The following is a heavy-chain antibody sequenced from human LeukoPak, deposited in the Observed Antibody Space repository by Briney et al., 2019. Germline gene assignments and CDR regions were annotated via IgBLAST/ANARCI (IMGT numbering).Heavy chain of an antibody. V-gene: IGHV4-39*01. J-gene: IGHJ5*02. D-gene: IGHD2-21*02. Sequence: SETLSLTCSVSGGSISTSDNHWGWFRQPPGKGLEWIGSMFFGGRTFYSPSLKSRVTISVDTSKNQYSLRLKSVTAADTAVYYCAGHALVTSISTYNWIDPWGQGTLVTVSS. CDR3: AGHALVTSISTYNWIDP. CDR2: MFFGGRT. CDR1: GGSISTSDNH.